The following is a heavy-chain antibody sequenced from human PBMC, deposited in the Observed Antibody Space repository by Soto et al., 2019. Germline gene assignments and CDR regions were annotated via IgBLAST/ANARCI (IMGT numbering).Heavy chain of an antibody. V-gene: IGHV5-51*01. CDR3: ARAMGLRSYWFDP. D-gene: IGHD4-17*01. Sequence: SGESLKISCKGSGYSFTIYCIGWVLQMPGKGLEWMGIIYPGDSDTRYSPSFQGQVTISADKSISTAYLQWSSLKASDTAMYYCARAMGLRSYWFDPWGQGTLVTVSS. CDR1: GYSFTIYC. CDR2: IYPGDSDT. J-gene: IGHJ5*02.